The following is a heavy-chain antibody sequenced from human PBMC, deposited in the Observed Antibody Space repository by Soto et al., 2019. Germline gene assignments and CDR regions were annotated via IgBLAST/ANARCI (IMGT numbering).Heavy chain of an antibody. D-gene: IGHD6-13*01. V-gene: IGHV4-39*01. CDR2: ILYTGSA. J-gene: IGHJ4*02. CDR1: GDSISNTAYY. Sequence: QLQLQESGPGLVKPSETLTLTCNVSGDSISNTAYYWGWIRQTPGKGQEWIGSILYTGSAYYNSSLKSRVTISVDTSKNQFSLKLLSVAAADTAIYYCARLKSTYSGSYYGGGFFDFWGQGSLVTVSS. CDR3: ARLKSTYSGSYYGGGFFDF.